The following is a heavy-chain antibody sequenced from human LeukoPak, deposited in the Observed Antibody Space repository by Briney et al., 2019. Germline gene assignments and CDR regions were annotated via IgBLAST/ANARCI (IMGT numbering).Heavy chain of an antibody. V-gene: IGHV4-34*01. Sequence: SETLSLTCAVYGGSFSGYYWSWIRQPPGKGLEWIGEINHSGSTNYNPSLKSRVTISVDTSKNQFSLKLSSVTAADTAVYYCARDARIAAAGPAAYYYMDVWGKGTTVTISS. D-gene: IGHD6-13*01. CDR3: ARDARIAAAGPAAYYYMDV. CDR1: GGSFSGYY. CDR2: INHSGST. J-gene: IGHJ6*03.